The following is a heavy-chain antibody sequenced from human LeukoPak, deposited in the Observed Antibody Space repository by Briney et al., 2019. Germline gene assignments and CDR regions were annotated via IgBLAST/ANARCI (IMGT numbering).Heavy chain of an antibody. CDR1: GGSISSSSYY. V-gene: IGHV4-39*07. D-gene: IGHD3-3*01. J-gene: IGHJ4*02. CDR2: IYYSGST. Sequence: SQTLSLTCTVSGGSISSSSYYWGWIRQPPGKGLEWIGSIYYSGSTYYNPSLKSRVTISVDTSKNQFSLKLSSVTAADTAVYYCARLDHHLEWYHRGYFDYWGQGTLVTVSS. CDR3: ARLDHHLEWYHRGYFDY.